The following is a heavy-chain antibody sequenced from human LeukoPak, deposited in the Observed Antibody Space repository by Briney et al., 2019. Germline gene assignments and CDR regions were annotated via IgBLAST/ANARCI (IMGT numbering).Heavy chain of an antibody. Sequence: SETLSLTCAVYGGSFSGYYWSWIRQPPGQGLEWIGEINHSGSTNYNPSLKSRVTISVDTSKNQFSLKLSSVTAADTAVYYCARGRVAAAGTPGYWGQGTLVTVSS. D-gene: IGHD6-13*01. V-gene: IGHV4-34*01. CDR3: ARGRVAAAGTPGY. J-gene: IGHJ4*02. CDR2: INHSGST. CDR1: GGSFSGYY.